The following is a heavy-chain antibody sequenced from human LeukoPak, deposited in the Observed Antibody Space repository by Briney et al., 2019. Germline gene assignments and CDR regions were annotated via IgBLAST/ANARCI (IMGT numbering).Heavy chain of an antibody. D-gene: IGHD2-2*01. CDR1: GGTFSSYT. J-gene: IGHJ4*02. CDR3: ATGTTHTSCQGCGFDY. Sequence: SGKVSCKASGGTFSSYTISWVRQAPGQGLEWMGRIIPILGIANYAQKFQGRVTITADKSTSTAYMELSSLRSEDTAVYYCATGTTHTSCQGCGFDYRGQGTLVTVSS. V-gene: IGHV1-69*02. CDR2: IIPILGIA.